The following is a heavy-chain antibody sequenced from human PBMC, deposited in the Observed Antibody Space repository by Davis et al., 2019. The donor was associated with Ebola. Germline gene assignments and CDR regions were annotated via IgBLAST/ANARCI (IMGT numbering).Heavy chain of an antibody. CDR1: GYTFTGYY. V-gene: IGHV1-2*02. CDR2: INPNSGGT. Sequence: ASVKVSCKASGYTFTGYYMHWVRQAPGQGLEWMGWINPNSGGTNYAQKFQGRVTMTRDTSISTAYMELSRLRSDDTAVYYCARELYNWNYQTGYGMDVWGQGTTVTVSS. CDR3: ARELYNWNYQTGYGMDV. J-gene: IGHJ6*02. D-gene: IGHD1-7*01.